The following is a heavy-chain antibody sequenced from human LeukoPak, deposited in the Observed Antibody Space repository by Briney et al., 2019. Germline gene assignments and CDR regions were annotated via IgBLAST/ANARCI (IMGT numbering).Heavy chain of an antibody. V-gene: IGHV4-61*02. D-gene: IGHD6-19*01. J-gene: IGHJ3*02. Sequence: SQTLSLTCTVSGGSISSGSYYWSWIRQPAGKGLEWIGRIYTSGSTNYNPSLKSRVTISVDTSKNQFSLKLSSVTAADTAVYYCARQWLPGAFDIWGQGTMVTVSS. CDR2: IYTSGST. CDR1: GGSISSGSYY. CDR3: ARQWLPGAFDI.